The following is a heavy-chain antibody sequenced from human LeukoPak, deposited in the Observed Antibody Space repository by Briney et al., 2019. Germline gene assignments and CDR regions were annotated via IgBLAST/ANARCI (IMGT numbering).Heavy chain of an antibody. Sequence: GGSLRLSCAASGCTCSSNWRSWVRQAPGKGLAWVANINGNGSAKYYAEFVKGRFTISRDKAKNSLYLEMNSLRAEDTAVYYGARESYDSSGLDNWFDPWGQETLVTVSS. J-gene: IGHJ5*02. V-gene: IGHV3-7*01. CDR1: GCTCSSNW. CDR2: INGNGSAK. CDR3: ARESYDSSGLDNWFDP. D-gene: IGHD3-22*01.